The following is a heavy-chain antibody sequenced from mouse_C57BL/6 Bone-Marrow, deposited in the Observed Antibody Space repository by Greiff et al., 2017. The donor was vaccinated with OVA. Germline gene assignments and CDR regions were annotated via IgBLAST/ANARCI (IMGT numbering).Heavy chain of an antibody. J-gene: IGHJ2*01. CDR2: IDPENGDT. CDR3: TTYRY. CDR1: GFNIKDYY. Sequence: EVQLQQSGAELVRPGASVKLSCTASGFNIKDYYMHWVKERPEQGLEWIGWIDPENGDTEYASKFQGKATITAETSSKTVYLHLSSLTSEDTAFYYCTTYRYWGQGTTLTVSS. V-gene: IGHV14-4*01.